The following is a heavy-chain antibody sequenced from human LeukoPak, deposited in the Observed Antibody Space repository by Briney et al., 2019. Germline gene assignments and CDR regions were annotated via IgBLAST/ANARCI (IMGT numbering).Heavy chain of an antibody. V-gene: IGHV3-74*01. J-gene: IGHJ4*02. CDR1: GFTFSAYW. D-gene: IGHD3-10*01. CDR3: ARDIVSGSGSLDY. CDR2: INEDGTTT. Sequence: GGSLRLSCAASGFTFSAYWMHWVRQAPGKGLVWVSRINEDGTTTNYADSVKGRFTISRDNAKNTLYLQMSSLRVEDTAVYYCARDIVSGSGSLDYWGQGTLVTVSS.